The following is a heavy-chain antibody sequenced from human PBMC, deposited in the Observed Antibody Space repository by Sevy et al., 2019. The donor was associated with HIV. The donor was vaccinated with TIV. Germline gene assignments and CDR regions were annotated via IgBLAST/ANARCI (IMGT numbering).Heavy chain of an antibody. Sequence: ASVKVSCKTSGYTFTNYYVHWVRQAPGQGLEWMGGINPGDGSTKYSQTFQGRVTVTRDTSTSAVYMELTSLRADDTAVYYCARDLGGIVGSDRGVVYWGQGTLVTVSS. CDR2: INPGDGST. V-gene: IGHV1-46*01. D-gene: IGHD3-22*01. J-gene: IGHJ4*02. CDR1: GYTFTNYY. CDR3: ARDLGGIVGSDRGVVY.